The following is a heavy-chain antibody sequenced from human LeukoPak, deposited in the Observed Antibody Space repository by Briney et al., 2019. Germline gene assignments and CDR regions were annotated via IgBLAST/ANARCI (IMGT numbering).Heavy chain of an antibody. CDR2: ISGNGGRT. J-gene: IGHJ3*02. Sequence: GGSLRLSCVVSGFTFNNYGMSWVRQAPGKGLEWVSFISGNGGRTDYAESVKGRFTISRDNSKNTLFLQMNSLRDEDTAAYYSAKDPNGDYVGTFDMWGRGTMVTVSS. D-gene: IGHD4-17*01. CDR1: GFTFNNYG. V-gene: IGHV3-23*01. CDR3: AKDPNGDYVGTFDM.